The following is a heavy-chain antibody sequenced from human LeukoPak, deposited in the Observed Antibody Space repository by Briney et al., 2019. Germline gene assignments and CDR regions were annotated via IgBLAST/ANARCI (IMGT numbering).Heavy chain of an antibody. CDR3: ARDAYYYDSSGYTRHFNY. V-gene: IGHV3-66*01. CDR2: IYSGGST. D-gene: IGHD3-22*01. J-gene: IGHJ4*02. Sequence: GGSLRLSCAASGFTVSSNYMSWVRQAPGKGLEWDSVIYSGGSTYYADSVKGRFTISRDNSKNTLYLQMNSLRAEDTAVYYCARDAYYYDSSGYTRHFNYWGQGTLVTVSS. CDR1: GFTVSSNY.